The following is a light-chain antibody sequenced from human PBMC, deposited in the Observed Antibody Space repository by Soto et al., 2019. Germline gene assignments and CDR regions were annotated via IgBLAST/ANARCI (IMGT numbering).Light chain of an antibody. CDR3: QQYNNWPLT. V-gene: IGKV3-20*01. CDR2: GAS. Sequence: EIVLTQSPGTLSLSPGERATLSCRASQSVSSSYLAWYQQKPGQAPRLLIYGASSRATGIPDRFSGSGSGTDFTLTISRLEPEDFAVYYCQQYNNWPLTFGGGTKVETK. CDR1: QSVSSSY. J-gene: IGKJ4*01.